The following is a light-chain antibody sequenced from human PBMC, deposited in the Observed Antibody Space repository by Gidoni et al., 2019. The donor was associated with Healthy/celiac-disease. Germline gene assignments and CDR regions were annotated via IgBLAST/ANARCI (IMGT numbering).Light chain of an antibody. J-gene: IGKJ2*02. CDR1: QSISSY. V-gene: IGKV1-39*01. Sequence: QMTQSPSSLSASVGDRVTITCRASQSISSYLNWYQQKPGKAPKLLIYAASSLQSGVPSRFSGSGSGTDFTLTISSLQPEDFATYYCQQSYSTPGTFGQGTKLEIK. CDR3: QQSYSTPGT. CDR2: AAS.